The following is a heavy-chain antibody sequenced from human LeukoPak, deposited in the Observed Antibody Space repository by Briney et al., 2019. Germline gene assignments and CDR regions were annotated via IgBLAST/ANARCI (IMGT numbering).Heavy chain of an antibody. CDR3: ARADSSDAFDI. CDR1: GFTFSSYS. Sequence: GGSLRLSCAASGFTFSSYSMNWVRQAPGKGLEWVSSISSSSSYIYYADSVKGRFTISRDNAKNSLYLQMNSLRAEDTAVYYCARADSSDAFDIWGQGTMVTVSS. CDR2: ISSSSSYI. J-gene: IGHJ3*02. D-gene: IGHD6-13*01. V-gene: IGHV3-21*01.